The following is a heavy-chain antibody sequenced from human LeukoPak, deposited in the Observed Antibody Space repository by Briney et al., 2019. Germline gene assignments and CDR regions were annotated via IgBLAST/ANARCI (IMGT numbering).Heavy chain of an antibody. CDR3: ARDTPPPPDIAAAGSTTFDI. J-gene: IGHJ3*02. Sequence: GGSLRLSCAASGFTFSSYSMNWVRQAPGKGLEWVSSISSSSSYIYHADSVKGRFTISRDNAKNSLYLQMNSLRAEDTAVYYCARDTPPPPDIAAAGSTTFDIWGQGTMVTVSS. V-gene: IGHV3-21*01. CDR1: GFTFSSYS. CDR2: ISSSSSYI. D-gene: IGHD6-13*01.